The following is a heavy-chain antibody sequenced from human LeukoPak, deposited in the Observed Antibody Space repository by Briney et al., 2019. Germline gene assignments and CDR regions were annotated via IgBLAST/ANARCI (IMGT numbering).Heavy chain of an antibody. CDR1: GHTSTTYA. D-gene: IGHD4-17*01. CDR3: ARSDYGDYPNWFDP. Sequence: ASVKVSCKASGHTSTTYAIHWVRQAPGQGLEWMGWINPNSGGTNYAQKFQGWVTMTRDTSISTAYMELSRLRSDDTAVYYCARSDYGDYPNWFDPWGQGTLVTVSS. CDR2: INPNSGGT. J-gene: IGHJ5*02. V-gene: IGHV1-2*04.